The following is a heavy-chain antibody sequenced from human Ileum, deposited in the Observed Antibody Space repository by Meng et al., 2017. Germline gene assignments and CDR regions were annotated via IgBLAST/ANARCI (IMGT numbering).Heavy chain of an antibody. CDR2: TYYRSKWFN. Sequence: QAQLQQSGPGLGKPSQSLSLTCATSGDSVSSNSAAWTWIRQSPSRGLECLGRTYYRSKWFNEYAVSVKSRITINPDTSENQFSLQLNSVTPEDAAVYYCARGGGSYYHFDYWGQGTLVTVSS. V-gene: IGHV6-1*01. CDR1: GDSVSSNSAA. J-gene: IGHJ4*02. CDR3: ARGGGSYYHFDY. D-gene: IGHD1-26*01.